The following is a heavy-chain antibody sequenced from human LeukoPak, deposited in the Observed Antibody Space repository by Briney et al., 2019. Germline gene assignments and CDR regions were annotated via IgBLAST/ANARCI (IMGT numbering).Heavy chain of an antibody. CDR1: RFSFSSYG. Sequence: GGSLRLSCAASRFSFSSYGMHWVRQAPGKGLEGVAYLQYDRTNVQYADSVRGRFTISRDNSKNILYLRMNSLRAEDAAVYYCAKAPVTSCRGAYCYPFDYWGQGTLVTVSS. V-gene: IGHV3-30*02. J-gene: IGHJ4*02. CDR3: AKAPVTSCRGAYCYPFDY. D-gene: IGHD2-21*01. CDR2: LQYDRTNV.